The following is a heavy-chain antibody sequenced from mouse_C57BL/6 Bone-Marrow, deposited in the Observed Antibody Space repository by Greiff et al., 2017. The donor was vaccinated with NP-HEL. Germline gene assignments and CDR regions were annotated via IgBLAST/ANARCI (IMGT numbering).Heavy chain of an antibody. Sequence: EVQLQQSGPELVKPGASVKISCKASGYTFTDYYMNWVKQSHGKSLEWIGDINPNNGGTSYNQKFKGKATLTVDKSSSTAYMELRSLTSEDSAVYYCARRDYYGSSLYWYFDVWGTGTTVTVSS. V-gene: IGHV1-26*01. D-gene: IGHD1-1*01. J-gene: IGHJ1*03. CDR3: ARRDYYGSSLYWYFDV. CDR1: GYTFTDYY. CDR2: INPNNGGT.